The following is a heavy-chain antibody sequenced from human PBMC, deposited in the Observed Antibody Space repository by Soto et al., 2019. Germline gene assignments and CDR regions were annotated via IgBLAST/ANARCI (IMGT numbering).Heavy chain of an antibody. V-gene: IGHV3-7*01. Sequence: GGSLRLSCAASGFTFSSYWMSWVRQAPGKGLEWVANIKQDGSEKYYVDSVKGRFTISRDNAKNSLYLQMNSLRAEDTAVYYCARESYDFWSGYYLTNYYGMDVWGQGTTVTV. J-gene: IGHJ6*02. CDR2: IKQDGSEK. D-gene: IGHD3-3*01. CDR3: ARESYDFWSGYYLTNYYGMDV. CDR1: GFTFSSYW.